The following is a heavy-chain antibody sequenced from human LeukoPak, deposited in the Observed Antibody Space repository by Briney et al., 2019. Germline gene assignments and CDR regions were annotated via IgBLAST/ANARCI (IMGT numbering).Heavy chain of an antibody. D-gene: IGHD3-22*01. CDR3: ASLALTNDYYDSSGSWDY. J-gene: IGHJ4*02. CDR1: GFTFSSYW. V-gene: IGHV3-7*01. CDR2: IKQDGSEK. Sequence: GGSLRLSCAASGFTFSSYWMSWVRQAPGKGLEWVANIKQDGSEKYHVDSVKGRFTISRDNAKNSLYLQMNSLRAEDTAVYYCASLALTNDYYDSSGSWDYWGQGTLVTVSS.